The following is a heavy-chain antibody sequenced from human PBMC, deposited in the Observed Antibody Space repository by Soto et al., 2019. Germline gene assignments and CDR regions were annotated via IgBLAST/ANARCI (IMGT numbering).Heavy chain of an antibody. D-gene: IGHD2-2*01. CDR1: GFTFSSYW. CDR3: ARSNCSSTSCYAWYFDY. J-gene: IGHJ4*02. CDR2: IKQDGSEK. V-gene: IGHV3-7*05. Sequence: EVQLVESGGGLVQPGGSLRLSCAASGFTFSSYWMSWVRQAPGKGLEWVANIKQDGSEKYYVDSVKGRFTISRDNAQNSLYLQMNSLRAEDTAVYYCARSNCSSTSCYAWYFDYWGQGTLVTVSS.